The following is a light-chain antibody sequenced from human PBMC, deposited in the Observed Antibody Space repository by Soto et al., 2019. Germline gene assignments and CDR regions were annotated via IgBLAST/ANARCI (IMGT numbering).Light chain of an antibody. CDR3: QHYISYPQA. J-gene: IGKJ1*01. CDR1: QSISSW. Sequence: DIQMTQSPSTLSASVGDRVTITCRASQSISSWLAWYQHKPGKAPKLLIYKASTLESGVPSRFSGSGSGTEFTLTISSLQPDDFATYYCQHYISYPQAFGQGTKVDIK. CDR2: KAS. V-gene: IGKV1-5*03.